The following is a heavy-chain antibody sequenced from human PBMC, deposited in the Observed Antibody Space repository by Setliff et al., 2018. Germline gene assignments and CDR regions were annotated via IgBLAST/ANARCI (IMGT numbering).Heavy chain of an antibody. D-gene: IGHD5-12*01. CDR1: GFTFGDFA. J-gene: IGHJ4*02. Sequence: GGSLRLSCAASGFTFGDFAMTWVRQAPGKGLEWVSGIGGRGISTYYADSVKGRFTISRDSSKNTVTLQMNSLRGEDTALYYCVKTGIGYDYFDHCGQGTLVTVSS. V-gene: IGHV3-23*01. CDR3: VKTGIGYDYFDH. CDR2: IGGRGIST.